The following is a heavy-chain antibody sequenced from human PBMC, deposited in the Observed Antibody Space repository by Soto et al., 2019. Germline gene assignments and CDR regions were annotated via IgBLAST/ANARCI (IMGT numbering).Heavy chain of an antibody. V-gene: IGHV4-30-2*01. CDR1: GGSISRGSYS. Sequence: PSESLSLTCVVVGGSISRGSYSWSWIRQPPGGGLEGFGYTSHRGSTSYHPSLKSRVTISVDRSKNQFSLKLSSVTAGDTAEYYCARDGRYYDSTGEDFHYYGLDVWGQGTTVTVSS. D-gene: IGHD3-22*01. J-gene: IGHJ6*02. CDR2: TSHRGST. CDR3: ARDGRYYDSTGEDFHYYGLDV.